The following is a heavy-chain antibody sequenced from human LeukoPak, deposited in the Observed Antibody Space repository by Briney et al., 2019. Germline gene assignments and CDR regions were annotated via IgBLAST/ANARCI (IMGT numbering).Heavy chain of an antibody. V-gene: IGHV1-18*01. J-gene: IGHJ3*02. CDR3: ARDVLWFGEPAFDI. D-gene: IGHD3-10*01. CDR1: GYTFTSYG. Sequence: GASVKVSCKASGYTFTSYGISWVRQAPGQGLEWMGWISAYNGNTNYAQKLQGRVTMITDKSTSIVYMELRSLRSDDTAVYYCARDVLWFGEPAFDIWGQGTMVTVSS. CDR2: ISAYNGNT.